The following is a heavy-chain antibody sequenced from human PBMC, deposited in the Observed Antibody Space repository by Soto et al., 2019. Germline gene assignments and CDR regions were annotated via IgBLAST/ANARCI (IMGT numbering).Heavy chain of an antibody. CDR1: GFTVSSNY. CDR3: ARDRIAVAGNPEYFQH. Sequence: EVQLVESGGGLVQPGGSLRLSCAASGFTVSSNYMSWVRQAPGKGLEWVSVIYSGGSTYYADSVKGRFTISSDNSKNTLYLKMNSLRAEDTAVYYCARDRIAVAGNPEYFQHWGQGTLVTVSS. CDR2: IYSGGST. J-gene: IGHJ1*01. V-gene: IGHV3-66*01. D-gene: IGHD6-19*01.